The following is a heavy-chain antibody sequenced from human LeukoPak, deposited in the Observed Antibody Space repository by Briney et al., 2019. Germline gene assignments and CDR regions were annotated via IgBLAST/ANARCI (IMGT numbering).Heavy chain of an antibody. D-gene: IGHD3-16*01. CDR3: ARDWGITVPDLVAFDY. CDR2: IQYSGST. Sequence: SETLSLTCTVSGGSMTSSSYYWGWIRQPPGKGLEWIGSIQYSGSTSYNPSLKSRVTISVDTSKNQFSLKLSSVTAADTAVYYCARDWGITVPDLVAFDYWGQGTLVTVSS. J-gene: IGHJ4*02. CDR1: GGSMTSSSYY. V-gene: IGHV4-39*07.